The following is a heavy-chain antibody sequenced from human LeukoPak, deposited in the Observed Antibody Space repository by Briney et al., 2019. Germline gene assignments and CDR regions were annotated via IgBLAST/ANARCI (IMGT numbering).Heavy chain of an antibody. J-gene: IGHJ4*02. CDR3: ARGGGRIAARPLYY. CDR2: INHSGST. CDR1: GGSFSGYY. D-gene: IGHD6-6*01. Sequence: SETLSLTCAVSGGSFSGYYWSWIRQPPGKGLEWIGEINHSGSTNYNPSLKSRVTISVDTSKNQFSLKLSSVTAADTAVYYCARGGGRIAARPLYYWGQGTLVTVSS. V-gene: IGHV4-34*01.